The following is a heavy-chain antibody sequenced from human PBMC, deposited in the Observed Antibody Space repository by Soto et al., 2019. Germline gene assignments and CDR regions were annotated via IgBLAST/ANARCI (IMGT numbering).Heavy chain of an antibody. CDR2: ISHDGAKK. D-gene: IGHD3-3*02. J-gene: IGHJ6*02. Sequence: QVHLVESGGGVVQPGRSLRLSCAASGFTLSGIGMHWVRQVPGRGMEWVAIISHDGAKKYYAASVRGRFTFSRDNSKNTVSLQMDSLRPEDSAVYFCAKPRVTVGMSMFYSGMDVWGQGTTVTVSS. V-gene: IGHV3-30*18. CDR1: GFTLSGIG. CDR3: AKPRVTVGMSMFYSGMDV.